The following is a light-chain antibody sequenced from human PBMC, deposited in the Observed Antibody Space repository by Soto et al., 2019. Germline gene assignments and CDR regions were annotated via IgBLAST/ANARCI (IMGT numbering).Light chain of an antibody. CDR2: LNSDGSH. V-gene: IGLV4-69*01. CDR3: QTWGSGIVV. J-gene: IGLJ2*01. CDR1: SGHSNYA. Sequence: QPVLTQSPSASASLGASVKLTCTLSSGHSNYAIAWHQQQSEKGPRYLMKLNSDGSHSKGDGIPDRFSGSSSGAERYLTFSSLQSEDEADYYGQTWGSGIVVFGGGTKLTVL.